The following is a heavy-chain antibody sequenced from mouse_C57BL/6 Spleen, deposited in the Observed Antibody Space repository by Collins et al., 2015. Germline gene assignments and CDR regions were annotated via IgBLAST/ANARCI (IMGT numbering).Heavy chain of an antibody. CDR2: INTYTGEP. V-gene: IGHV9-3-1*01. CDR1: GYTLTNYG. Sequence: QIQLVQSGPELKKPGETVKISCKASGYTLTNYGMNWVKQAPGKGLKRMGWINTYTGEPTYADDFKGRFAFSLETSASTAYLQINNLKNEDTATYFCARGTHYFDYWGQGTTLTVSS. J-gene: IGHJ2*01. CDR3: ARGTHYFDY.